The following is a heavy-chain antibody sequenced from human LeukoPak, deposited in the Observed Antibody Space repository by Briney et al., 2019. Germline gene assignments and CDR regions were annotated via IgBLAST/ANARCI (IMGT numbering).Heavy chain of an antibody. CDR2: INGRSSNI. D-gene: IGHD1-26*01. J-gene: IGHJ1*01. Sequence: GGSLRLSCAASGFSFSDYYMTWVRQAPGRGLEWASYINGRSSNIYYADTVKGRFTISRDNSKNSLYLHMNSLRVDDTAVYYCARRVGATSDHWGQGSLVTVAS. CDR1: GFSFSDYY. V-gene: IGHV3-11*01. CDR3: ARRVGATSDH.